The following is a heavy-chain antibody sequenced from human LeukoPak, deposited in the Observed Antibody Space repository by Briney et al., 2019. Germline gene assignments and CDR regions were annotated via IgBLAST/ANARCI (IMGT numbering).Heavy chain of an antibody. Sequence: GGSLRLSCAASGFTFSSYGMHWVRQAPGKGLEWVAFIRYDGSNKYYADSVKGRFTISRDNSKNTLYLQMNSLRAEDTAVYYCAKGDDYYGSGSYYKGTYYMDVWGKGTTVTVSS. CDR1: GFTFSSYG. D-gene: IGHD3-10*01. CDR3: AKGDDYYGSGSYYKGTYYMDV. CDR2: IRYDGSNK. V-gene: IGHV3-30*02. J-gene: IGHJ6*03.